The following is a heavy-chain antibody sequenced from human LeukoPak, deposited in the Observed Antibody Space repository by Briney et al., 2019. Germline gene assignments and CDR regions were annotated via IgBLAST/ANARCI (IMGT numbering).Heavy chain of an antibody. CDR2: IYYSGST. Sequence: SETLSLTCTVSGGSISSGGYYWSWIRQHPGKGLEWIGYIYYSGSTYYNPSLKSRVTISVDTSKNQFSLKLSSVTAADTAVYYCARARRAVAGTDFDYWGQGTLVTVSS. D-gene: IGHD6-19*01. CDR3: ARARRAVAGTDFDY. CDR1: GGSISSGGYY. J-gene: IGHJ4*02. V-gene: IGHV4-31*03.